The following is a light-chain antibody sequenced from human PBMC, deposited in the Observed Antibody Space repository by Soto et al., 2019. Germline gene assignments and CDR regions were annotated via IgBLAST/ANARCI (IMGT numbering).Light chain of an antibody. CDR1: QTINYW. CDR3: QQYNTYSRT. J-gene: IGKJ1*01. V-gene: IGKV1-5*03. CDR2: KAS. Sequence: DIQMTQSPSTLSASVGDRVTITCRASQTINYWLAWYQQKPGKASNLLIYKASSLESGVPSRFSGSGSGTEFTLAISSLQPDDFATYYCQQYNTYSRTFGQGTNVEIK.